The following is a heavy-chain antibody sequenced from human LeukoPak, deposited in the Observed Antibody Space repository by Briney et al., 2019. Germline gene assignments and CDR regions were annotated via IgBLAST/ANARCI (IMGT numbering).Heavy chain of an antibody. J-gene: IGHJ6*02. CDR1: GFTFSSYS. CDR3: ARGYCTSTSCRYVMDV. Sequence: GGSLRLSCAASGFTFSSYSMSWVRQAPGKGLEWVSVIYSGDNTYYADSVKGRFTISRDNSKNTLYLLMNSLRGEDTAVYYCARGYCTSTSCRYVMDVWGQGTTVTVSS. CDR2: IYSGDNT. D-gene: IGHD2-2*01. V-gene: IGHV3-53*01.